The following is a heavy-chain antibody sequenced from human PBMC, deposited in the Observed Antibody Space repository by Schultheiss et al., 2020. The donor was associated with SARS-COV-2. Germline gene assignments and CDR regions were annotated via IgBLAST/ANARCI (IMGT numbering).Heavy chain of an antibody. CDR2: ISNSDTTT. CDR1: GFSVSCNY. CDR3: VRDGRGAGDALDI. Sequence: GGSLRLSCAASGFSVSCNYMSWVRQAPGKGLEWISYISNSDTTTFYADSVKGRFVISRDNARNSLHLQMDNLRAEDTAVYYCVRDGRGAGDALDIWGQGTLVTVSS. J-gene: IGHJ3*02. V-gene: IGHV3-11*04. D-gene: IGHD1-26*01.